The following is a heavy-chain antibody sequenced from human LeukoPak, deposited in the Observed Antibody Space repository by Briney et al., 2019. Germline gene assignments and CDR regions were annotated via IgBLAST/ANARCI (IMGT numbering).Heavy chain of an antibody. V-gene: IGHV3-21*01. CDR3: ARDGGSIVGATNYFDY. J-gene: IGHJ4*02. Sequence: PGGSLRLSCAASGFTFSSYSMNWVRQAPGKGLEWVSSISSSSSYIYYADSVKGRFTISRDNAKNSLYLQMNSLRAEDTAVYYCARDGGSIVGATNYFDYWGQGTLVTVSS. D-gene: IGHD1-26*01. CDR2: ISSSSSYI. CDR1: GFTFSSYS.